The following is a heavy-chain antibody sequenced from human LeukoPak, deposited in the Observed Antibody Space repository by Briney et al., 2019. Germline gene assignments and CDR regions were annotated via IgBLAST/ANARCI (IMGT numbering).Heavy chain of an antibody. CDR3: AREGATTAFDY. CDR1: GFTFSEYG. V-gene: IGHV3-53*01. D-gene: IGHD1-26*01. J-gene: IGHJ4*02. CDR2: IYSGGRT. Sequence: GGSLRLSCAASGFTFSEYGMSWVRQAPGKGLEWVSIIYSGGRTNYADSAKGRFTISRDIFKNTVYLQMNSLRAEDTAVYYCAREGATTAFDYWGQGTLVTVSS.